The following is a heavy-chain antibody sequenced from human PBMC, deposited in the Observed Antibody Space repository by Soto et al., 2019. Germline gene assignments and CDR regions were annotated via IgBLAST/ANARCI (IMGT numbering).Heavy chain of an antibody. J-gene: IGHJ4*02. CDR3: SFGGGLLSSGWYKYYFDY. CDR1: DFDLNSLA. V-gene: IGHV3-23*01. Sequence: GGSLRLSCEDADFDLNSLAMTWVREAPGKGLEWVSSFPDGGSDPSYADSVKGRFTISRDNSRKTLYLQMNSLRADDTAIYYCSFGGGLLSSGWYKYYFDYWGQGALVP. D-gene: IGHD6-19*01. CDR2: FPDGGSDP.